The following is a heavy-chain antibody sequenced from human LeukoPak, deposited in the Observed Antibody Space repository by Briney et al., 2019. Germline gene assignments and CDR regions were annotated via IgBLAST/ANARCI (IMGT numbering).Heavy chain of an antibody. CDR3: ESVRSSGEPHLDF. CDR2: INHSGST. V-gene: IGHV4-34*01. Sequence: TSETLSLTCAVYGGSFSGYYWSWIRQPPGKGLEWVGDINHSGSTNYNPSLKSRVTISVDTSKIQFSLKLSSVTAADTAVYYCESVRSSGEPHLDFWGQGTLVTVSS. CDR1: GGSFSGYY. D-gene: IGHD3-10*01. J-gene: IGHJ4*02.